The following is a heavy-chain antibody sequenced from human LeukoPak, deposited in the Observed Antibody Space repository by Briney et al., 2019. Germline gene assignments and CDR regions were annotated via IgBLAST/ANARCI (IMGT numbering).Heavy chain of an antibody. V-gene: IGHV3-53*01. D-gene: IGHD4/OR15-4a*01. CDR2: IYSGGTT. CDR1: GVTVSSNY. CDR3: ARLTMVLAFDI. J-gene: IGHJ3*02. Sequence: PGGSLRLSCAASGVTVSSNYMSWVRQAPGKGLERVSVIYSGGTTYYADSVKGRFTISRDSSKNTLYLQMNSLRAEDTAVYYCARLTMVLAFDIWGQGTMVTVSS.